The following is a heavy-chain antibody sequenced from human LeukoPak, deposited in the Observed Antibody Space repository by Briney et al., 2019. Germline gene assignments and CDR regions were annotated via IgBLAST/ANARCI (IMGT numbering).Heavy chain of an antibody. CDR1: GGSFSGYY. Sequence: ETLSLTCAVYGGSFSGYYWSWVRQAPGKGLEWVSVIYSGGSTYYADSVKGRFTISRDNSKNTLYLQMNSLRAEDTAVYYCARAGTVTIDAFDIWGQGTMVTVSS. CDR2: IYSGGST. V-gene: IGHV3-66*01. J-gene: IGHJ3*02. CDR3: ARAGTVTIDAFDI. D-gene: IGHD4-11*01.